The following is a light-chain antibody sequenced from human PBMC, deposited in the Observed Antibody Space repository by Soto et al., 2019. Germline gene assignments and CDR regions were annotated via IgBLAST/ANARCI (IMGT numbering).Light chain of an antibody. V-gene: IGLV2-8*01. CDR1: SRDVGGYNY. J-gene: IGLJ1*01. CDR2: EVS. CDR3: SSYAGRHKCV. Sequence: QSALTQPPSASGSPGQPVTISCTGTSRDVGGYNYVSWYQQHPGKSPKLMIYEVSKRPSGVPDRFSGSKSGTTASLTVSGPQPQDEADYYCSSYAGRHKCVFGTGSKGTGL.